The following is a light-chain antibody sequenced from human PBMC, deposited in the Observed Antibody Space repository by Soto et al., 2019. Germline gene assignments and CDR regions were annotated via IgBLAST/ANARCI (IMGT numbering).Light chain of an antibody. CDR2: SNN. Sequence: QSVLTQPPSVSGAPGQRVTISCTGSSSNIGAGYDVHWYQQLPGTAPKLLIYSNNQRPSGVPDRFSGSKSGTSASLVISGLQSEDEADYFCAAWDDSLNGHVVFGGGTKLTVL. V-gene: IGLV1-44*01. CDR1: SSNIGAGYD. CDR3: AAWDDSLNGHVV. J-gene: IGLJ2*01.